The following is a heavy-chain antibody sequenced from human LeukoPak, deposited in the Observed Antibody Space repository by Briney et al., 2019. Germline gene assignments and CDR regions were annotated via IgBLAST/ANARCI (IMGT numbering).Heavy chain of an antibody. CDR3: ATESPLDYYGSGSYDY. D-gene: IGHD3-10*01. V-gene: IGHV1-69*01. CDR1: GGTFSSYA. CDR2: IIPIFGTA. Sequence: GSSVKVSCKASGGTFSSYAISWVRQAPGQGLEWMGGIIPIFGTANYAQKFQGRVTITADESTSTAYMELSSLRSEDTAVYYCATESPLDYYGSGSYDYWGQGTLVTVSS. J-gene: IGHJ4*02.